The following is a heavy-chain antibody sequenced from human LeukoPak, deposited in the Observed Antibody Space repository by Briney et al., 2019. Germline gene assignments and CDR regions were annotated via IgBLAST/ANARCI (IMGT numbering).Heavy chain of an antibody. D-gene: IGHD5-18*01. CDR2: IYYSGST. Sequence: SETLSLTCTVSSGSISSYYWNWIRQPPWKGLEWIGYIYYSGSTYYNPSLKSRVTISVDTSKNQFSLKLSSVTAADTAVYYCARGEYSYGYNYYYYYYGMDVWGQGTTVTVSS. V-gene: IGHV4-59*12. CDR1: SGSISSYY. J-gene: IGHJ6*02. CDR3: ARGEYSYGYNYYYYYYGMDV.